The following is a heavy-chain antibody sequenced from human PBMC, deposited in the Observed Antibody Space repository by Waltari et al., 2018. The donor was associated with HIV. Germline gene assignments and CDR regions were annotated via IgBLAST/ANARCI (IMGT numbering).Heavy chain of an antibody. CDR2: ISSNGDST. J-gene: IGHJ6*02. CDR1: GFIFSTYA. CDR3: ARDLGWEIVVAGDV. Sequence: EVKLVESGEGLVQPGGSLRLSCAASGFIFSTYAMHWVRQAPGKGLEYVSGISSNGDSTYYADSVKGRFTISRDKSKNTLHLQMDSLRAEDMAVYYCARDLGWEIVVAGDVWGQGTTVTVSS. D-gene: IGHD6-19*01. V-gene: IGHV3-64*02.